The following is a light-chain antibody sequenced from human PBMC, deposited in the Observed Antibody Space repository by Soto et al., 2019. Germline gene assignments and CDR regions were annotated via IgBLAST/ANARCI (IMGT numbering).Light chain of an antibody. Sequence: QDVVTQEPSFSVSPGGTVTLTCGLSSGSVSTSYYPSWYQQTPGQAPRTLIYSTNTRSSGVPDRFSGSIIGNKAALTIAGAQADDESEYYCVLYMGSGISVFGGGTKLTVL. V-gene: IGLV8-61*01. CDR3: VLYMGSGISV. CDR1: SGSVSTSYY. CDR2: STN. J-gene: IGLJ3*02.